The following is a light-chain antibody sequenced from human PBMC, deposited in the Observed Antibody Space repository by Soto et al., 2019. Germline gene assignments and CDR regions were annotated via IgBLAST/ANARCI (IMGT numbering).Light chain of an antibody. Sequence: DLPLTQSPSFLSASVGDRVTITCRASQGIGSYLGWYQQAPGKAPKLPIYGASTLQSGVPSRFSGSGSGTEFTLTISSLQPEDVATYFCQQLNTYPAFGGGTKVDIK. CDR1: QGIGSY. V-gene: IGKV1-9*01. CDR3: QQLNTYPA. CDR2: GAS. J-gene: IGKJ4*01.